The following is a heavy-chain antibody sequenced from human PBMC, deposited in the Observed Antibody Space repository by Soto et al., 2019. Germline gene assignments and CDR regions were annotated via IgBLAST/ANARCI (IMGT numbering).Heavy chain of an antibody. V-gene: IGHV4-30-4*01. Sequence: SETLSLTCTVSGGSISSGDYYWSWIRQPPGKGLEWIGYIYYSGSTYYNPSLKSRVTISVDTSKNQFSLKLSSVTAADTAVYYCARDESIKSGLGWFDPWGQGTLVTVS. CDR2: IYYSGST. D-gene: IGHD1-20*01. J-gene: IGHJ5*02. CDR1: GGSISSGDYY. CDR3: ARDESIKSGLGWFDP.